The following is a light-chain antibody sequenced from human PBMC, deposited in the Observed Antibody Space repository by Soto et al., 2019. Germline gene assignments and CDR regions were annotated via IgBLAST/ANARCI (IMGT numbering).Light chain of an antibody. CDR1: NIGSYNY. Sequence: QSALTQPASVSGSPGQSITISCTGTNIGSYNYVSWYQQHLGKAPKLMIYEVSNRPSGVSNRFSGSKSGNTASLTISALQTEDEADYFCCSYTTSSTLWVFGGGTQLTVL. J-gene: IGLJ3*02. CDR2: EVS. V-gene: IGLV2-14*01. CDR3: CSYTTSSTLWV.